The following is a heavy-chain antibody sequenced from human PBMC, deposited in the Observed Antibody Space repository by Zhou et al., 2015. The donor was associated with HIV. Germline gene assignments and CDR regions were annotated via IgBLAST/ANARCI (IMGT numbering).Heavy chain of an antibody. D-gene: IGHD2-15*01. Sequence: QVQLVQSGAEVKKPGSSVKVSCKASGGTFSSYAISWVRQAPGQGLEWMGGIIPIFGTANYAQKFQGRVTITADESTSTAYMELSSLRSEDTAVYYCARAKLGRIVVVVAAPHDGAFDIWGQGTMVTVSS. CDR2: IIPIFGTA. J-gene: IGHJ3*02. CDR3: ARAKLGRIVVVVAAPHDGAFDI. V-gene: IGHV1-69*01. CDR1: GGTFSSYA.